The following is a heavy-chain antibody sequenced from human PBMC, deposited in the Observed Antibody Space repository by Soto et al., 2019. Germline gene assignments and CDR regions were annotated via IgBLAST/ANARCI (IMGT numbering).Heavy chain of an antibody. V-gene: IGHV3-21*01. CDR2: ISSRSDI. D-gene: IGHD2-2*02. J-gene: IGHJ6*02. CDR1: GFTFSTYS. CDR3: AREYTAWPLAYGMDV. Sequence: GGSLRLSCVGSGFTFSTYSINWVRQAPGKGLEWVSSISSRSDIYYADSVKGRFTISRDNAKNSVSLQMNSLRAEDTAVYYCAREYTAWPLAYGMDVWGQGTTVTVSS.